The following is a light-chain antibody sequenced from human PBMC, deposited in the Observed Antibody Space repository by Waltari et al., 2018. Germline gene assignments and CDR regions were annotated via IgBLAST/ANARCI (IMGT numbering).Light chain of an antibody. CDR3: QQSYSTPRT. Sequence: CRASQYISNKLDWYQQKPGQAPELLIYGASSLQSGVPSRFSGTGSGTDFSLTITTLQPEDFATYSCQQSYSTPRTFGQGTRVEIK. CDR1: QYISNK. CDR2: GAS. J-gene: IGKJ1*01. V-gene: IGKV1-39*01.